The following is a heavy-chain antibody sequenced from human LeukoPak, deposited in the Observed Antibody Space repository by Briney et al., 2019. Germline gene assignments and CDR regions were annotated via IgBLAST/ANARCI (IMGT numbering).Heavy chain of an antibody. CDR2: IRSKAYGGTT. Sequence: PGGSLRLSCAASGFTFSSYSMNWVRQAPGKGLEWVGFIRSKAYGGTTEYAASVKGRFTISRDDSKSIAYLQMNSLKTEDTAVYYCTSCLSSTSCHSYYYYMDVWGKGTTVTVSS. CDR3: TSCLSSTSCHSYYYYMDV. J-gene: IGHJ6*03. CDR1: GFTFSSYS. D-gene: IGHD2-2*01. V-gene: IGHV3-49*04.